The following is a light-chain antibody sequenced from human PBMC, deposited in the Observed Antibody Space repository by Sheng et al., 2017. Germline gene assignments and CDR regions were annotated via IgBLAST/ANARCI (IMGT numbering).Light chain of an antibody. Sequence: SYVLTQPPSVSEAPGQTARITCGGNKIGSKSVHWYQQKAGQAPVLVVYGDSDRPSGIPERFSGSNSGNTATLTISRVEAGDEADYYCQVWDNNSGHPYVVFGGGTKLTVL. CDR2: GDS. CDR3: QVWDNNSGHPYVV. V-gene: IGLV3-21*02. CDR1: KIGSKS. J-gene: IGLJ2*01.